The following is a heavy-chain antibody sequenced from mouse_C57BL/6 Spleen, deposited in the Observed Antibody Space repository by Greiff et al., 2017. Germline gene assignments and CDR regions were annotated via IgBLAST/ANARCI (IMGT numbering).Heavy chain of an antibody. CDR3: ARSYDYDSWFAY. Sequence: VKLQQSGAELVKPGASVKISCKASGYAFSSYWMNWVKQRPGKGLEWIGQIYPGDGDTNYNGKFKGKATLTADKSSSTAYMQLSSLTSEDSAVYVCARSYDYDSWFAYWGQGTLVTVSA. V-gene: IGHV1-80*01. CDR2: IYPGDGDT. J-gene: IGHJ3*01. D-gene: IGHD2-4*01. CDR1: GYAFSSYW.